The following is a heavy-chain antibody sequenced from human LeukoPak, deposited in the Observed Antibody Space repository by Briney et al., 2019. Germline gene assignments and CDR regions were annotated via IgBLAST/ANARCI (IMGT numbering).Heavy chain of an antibody. D-gene: IGHD3-10*01. Sequence: GGSLRLSCAASGFXFSSYAIYWVRQAPGKGLEYVSAISGNGVSTFYANSVKGRFTISRDNSKNTLYLQMGSLRAEDMAVYYCAGGLGWFNPFDYWGQGTLVTVSS. J-gene: IGHJ4*02. CDR1: GFXFSSYA. V-gene: IGHV3-64*01. CDR3: AGGLGWFNPFDY. CDR2: ISGNGVST.